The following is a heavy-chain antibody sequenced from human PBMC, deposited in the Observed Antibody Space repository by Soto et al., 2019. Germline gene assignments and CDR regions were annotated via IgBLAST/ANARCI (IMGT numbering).Heavy chain of an antibody. CDR3: AIYSSGWYPLDY. Sequence: GGSLRLSCAASGFTFSSYGMHWVRQAPGKGLEWVAVIWYDGSNKYYADSVKGRFTISRDNSKNTLYLQMNSLRAEDTAVYYCAIYSSGWYPLDYWGQGTPVTVSS. J-gene: IGHJ4*02. V-gene: IGHV3-30*02. CDR1: GFTFSSYG. D-gene: IGHD6-19*01. CDR2: IWYDGSNK.